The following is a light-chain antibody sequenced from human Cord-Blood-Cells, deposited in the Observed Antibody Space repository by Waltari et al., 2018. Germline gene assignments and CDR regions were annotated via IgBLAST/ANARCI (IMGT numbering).Light chain of an antibody. CDR1: SSDVGGYNY. CDR3: SSYTSSSTPYYV. CDR2: EVS. V-gene: IGLV2-14*01. Sequence: QSALTQPASVSGSPGQSITISCTGTSSDVGGYNYVSWHQQHPGKAPKLMIYEVSNRPSGVSNRFSGSKSGNTASLTISGLQAEDEADYYCSSYTSSSTPYYVFGTGTKVTVL. J-gene: IGLJ1*01.